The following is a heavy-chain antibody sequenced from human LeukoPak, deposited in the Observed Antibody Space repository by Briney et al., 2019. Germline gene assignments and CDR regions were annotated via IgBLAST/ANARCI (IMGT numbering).Heavy chain of an antibody. CDR3: ARGFWSGYYYNWFDP. CDR2: IYSGGST. CDR1: GFTVSSNY. D-gene: IGHD3-3*01. Sequence: GGSLRLSCAASGFTVSSNYMSWVRQAPGKGLEWVSVIYSGGSTSYADSMKGQFTISRDSSKNTLYLRMNGLRAEDTAVYYCARGFWSGYYYNWFDPWGQGTLVTVSS. V-gene: IGHV3-66*02. J-gene: IGHJ5*02.